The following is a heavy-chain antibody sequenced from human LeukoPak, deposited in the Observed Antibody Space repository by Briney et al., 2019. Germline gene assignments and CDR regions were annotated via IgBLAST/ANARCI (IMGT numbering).Heavy chain of an antibody. V-gene: IGHV4-61*05. CDR3: AGLEGRYSTDWFYFFDY. CDR1: GGSISSISSNNY. Sequence: PSETLSLTCIVSGGSISSISSNNYHWGWIRQPPGKGLEWIGEMYLGGTTNFNPSLKSRVTILIDKSKNQLSLQLTSVTAADTAVYYCAGLEGRYSTDWFYFFDYWGQGALVTVSS. CDR2: MYLGGTT. J-gene: IGHJ4*02. D-gene: IGHD6-19*01.